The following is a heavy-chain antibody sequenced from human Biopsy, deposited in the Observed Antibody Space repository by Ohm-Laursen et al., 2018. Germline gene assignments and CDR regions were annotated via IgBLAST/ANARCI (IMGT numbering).Heavy chain of an antibody. CDR2: FAPEDGKT. V-gene: IGHV1-24*01. CDR3: AAGFRTGWYWFDS. D-gene: IGHD6-19*01. Sequence: GASVKVSCKVSGYTLTKLSMHWVRQSPGKGLEWMGGFAPEDGKTFYAQNFQGRVTMTEDASTDTAYMELSGLRSEDTAVYYCAAGFRTGWYWFDSWGQGTLVTVSS. CDR1: GYTLTKLS. J-gene: IGHJ5*01.